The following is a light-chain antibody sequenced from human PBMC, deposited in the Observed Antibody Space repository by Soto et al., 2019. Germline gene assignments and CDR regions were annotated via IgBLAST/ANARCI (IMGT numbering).Light chain of an antibody. V-gene: IGLV2-23*03. Sequence: QSALTQPASVSGSPGQSITISCTGTTSDVGSYNLVSWYQQHPGKAPKLMIYEGDKRPSGVSDRFSGSKSGNTASLTISGLQAQDEADYYCCSYAGSSTFYVFATGTKVTVL. J-gene: IGLJ1*01. CDR1: TSDVGSYNL. CDR2: EGD. CDR3: CSYAGSSTFYV.